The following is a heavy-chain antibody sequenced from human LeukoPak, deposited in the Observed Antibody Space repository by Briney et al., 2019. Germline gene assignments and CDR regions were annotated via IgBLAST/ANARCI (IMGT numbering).Heavy chain of an antibody. CDR1: GYSYTNYW. V-gene: IGHV5-10-1*01. Sequence: GESLKISCKGSGYSYTNYWISWVRQMPGKGLEWMGRIDPSDSYINHSPSFQGHVTISADKSINTAYLQLNSLKAADSAMYYCARRSSSGTDFDYWGQGTLVTVSS. CDR2: IDPSDSYI. CDR3: ARRSSSGTDFDY. J-gene: IGHJ4*02. D-gene: IGHD6-6*01.